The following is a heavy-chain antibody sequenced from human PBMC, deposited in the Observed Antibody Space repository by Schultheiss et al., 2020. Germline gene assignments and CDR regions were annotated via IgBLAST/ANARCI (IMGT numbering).Heavy chain of an antibody. J-gene: IGHJ4*02. Sequence: GSLRLSCAASGFTFSSYWMHWVRQAPGKGLEWIGYIYYSGSTYYNPSLKSRVTISVDTSKNQFSLKLSSVTAADTAVYYCARRRQWLVPGGGYYFDYWGQGTLVTGSS. D-gene: IGHD6-19*01. V-gene: IGHV4-59*08. CDR2: IYYSGST. CDR1: GFTFSSYW. CDR3: ARRRQWLVPGGGYYFDY.